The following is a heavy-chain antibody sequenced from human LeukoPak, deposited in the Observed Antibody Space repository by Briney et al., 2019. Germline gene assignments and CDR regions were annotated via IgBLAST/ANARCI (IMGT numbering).Heavy chain of an antibody. V-gene: IGHV1-8*02. Sequence: ASVKVSCKASGYTFTSYGISWVRQATGQGLEWMGWMNPNSGNTGYAQKFQGRVTMTRNTSISTAYMELSSLRSEDTAVYYCARDLWFGEFWFDPWGQGTLVTVSS. D-gene: IGHD3-10*01. CDR1: GYTFTSYG. CDR2: MNPNSGNT. CDR3: ARDLWFGEFWFDP. J-gene: IGHJ5*02.